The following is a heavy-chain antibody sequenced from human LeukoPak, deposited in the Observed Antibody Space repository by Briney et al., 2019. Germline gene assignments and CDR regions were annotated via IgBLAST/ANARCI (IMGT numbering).Heavy chain of an antibody. CDR1: DYSITSDNY. CDR2: IYHSGST. CDR3: ARENTSGTNWFDP. J-gene: IGHJ5*02. D-gene: IGHD3-10*01. V-gene: IGHV4-38-2*02. Sequence: SSETLSLTCGVSDYSITSDNYWGWIRQPPGKGLEWIGSIYHSGSTYYNPSLKRRVTISVDTSKNHFSLKLTSVTAADTALYYCARENTSGTNWFDPWGQGTLVTVSS.